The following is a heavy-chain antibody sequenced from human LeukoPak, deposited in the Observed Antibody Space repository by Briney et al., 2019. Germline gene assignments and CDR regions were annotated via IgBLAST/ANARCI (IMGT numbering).Heavy chain of an antibody. CDR3: AKDKVLRYFDWPSPYYYYMDV. D-gene: IGHD3-9*01. CDR2: ISYDGSNK. Sequence: GGSLRLSCAASGFTFSSYGMHWVRQAPGKGLEWVAVISYDGSNKYYADSVKGRFTISRDNSKNTLYLQMNSLRAEDTAVYYCAKDKVLRYFDWPSPYYYYMDVWGKGTTVTVSS. V-gene: IGHV3-30*18. J-gene: IGHJ6*03. CDR1: GFTFSSYG.